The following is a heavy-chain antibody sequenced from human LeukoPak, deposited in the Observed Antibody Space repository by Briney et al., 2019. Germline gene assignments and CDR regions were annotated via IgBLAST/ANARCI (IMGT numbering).Heavy chain of an antibody. V-gene: IGHV3-66*01. CDR3: AKDPGVVPAHYFDY. CDR2: IYSGGST. Sequence: GGSLRLSCAASGFTVSSNYMSWVRQAPGKGLEWVSVIYSGGSTYYADSVKGRFTISRDNSKNTLYVQMNSLRAEDTAVYYCAKDPGVVPAHYFDYWGQGTLVTVSS. D-gene: IGHD2-2*01. J-gene: IGHJ4*02. CDR1: GFTVSSNY.